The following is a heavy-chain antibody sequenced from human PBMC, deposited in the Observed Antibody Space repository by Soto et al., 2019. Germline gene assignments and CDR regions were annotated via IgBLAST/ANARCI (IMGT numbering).Heavy chain of an antibody. CDR1: GFTVSSNY. D-gene: IGHD2-15*01. J-gene: IGHJ4*02. CDR2: IYSGGST. Sequence: PGGSLRLSCAASGFTVSSNYMSWARQAPGKGLEWVSVIYSGGSTYYADSVKGRFTISRHNSKNTLYLQMNSLRAEDTAVYYCARKSGGLFDYWGQGTLVTVSS. CDR3: ARKSGGLFDY. V-gene: IGHV3-53*04.